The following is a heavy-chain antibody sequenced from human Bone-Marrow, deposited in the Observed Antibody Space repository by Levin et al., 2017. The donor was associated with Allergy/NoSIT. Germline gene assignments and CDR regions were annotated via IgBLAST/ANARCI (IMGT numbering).Heavy chain of an antibody. CDR3: ARDLQTAVTPEGYFDL. CDR2: IHYSGST. CDR1: GGSINSGGSY. J-gene: IGHJ2*01. Sequence: PSQTLSLTCTVTGGSINSGGSYWTWIRQHPGKGLEWIGSIHYSGSTYYNPSLKSRVTVTLDTSKNQFSLKLGSVIAADTAVYFCARDLQTAVTPEGYFDLWGRGTLVTVSS. D-gene: IGHD4-17*01. V-gene: IGHV4-31*03.